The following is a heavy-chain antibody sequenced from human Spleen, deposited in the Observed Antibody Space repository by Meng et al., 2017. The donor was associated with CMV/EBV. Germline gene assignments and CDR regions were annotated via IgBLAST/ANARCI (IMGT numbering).Heavy chain of an antibody. CDR2: NYSGGST. CDR3: ASESWSSSSGIRPKMYYYYYGMDV. V-gene: IGHV3-66*02. D-gene: IGHD6-6*01. Sequence: GESLKISCAASEFTFSSYAMHWVRQAPGKGLEWVSVNYSGGSTYYADSVEGRFTISRDNSKNTLYLQMNSLRAEDTAVYYCASESWSSSSGIRPKMYYYYYGMDVWGQGTTVTVSS. J-gene: IGHJ6*02. CDR1: EFTFSSYA.